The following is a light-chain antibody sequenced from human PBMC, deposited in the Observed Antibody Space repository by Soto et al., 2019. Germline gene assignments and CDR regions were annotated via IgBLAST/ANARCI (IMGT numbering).Light chain of an antibody. CDR1: QSPNLN. CDR3: QQHSQWPIT. V-gene: IGKV3D-15*01. CDR2: AIS. J-gene: IGKJ5*01. Sequence: EIVMTQSPATLSVSPGETATLSCRASQSPNLNYLAWYQQKPGQAPRLLIYAISNRATGIPDRFSGSGSGTDFTLTISSLQPEDFAIYYCQQHSQWPITFGQGTRLEIK.